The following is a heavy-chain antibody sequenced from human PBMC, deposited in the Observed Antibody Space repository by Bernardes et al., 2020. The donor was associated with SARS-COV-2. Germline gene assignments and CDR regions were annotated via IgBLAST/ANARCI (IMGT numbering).Heavy chain of an antibody. Sequence: PVKGRFTISRDNAKNSLYLQMNSLRAEDTAVYYCARRLLGYCSGGSCYSYFDYWGQGTLVTVSS. V-gene: IGHV3-21*01. D-gene: IGHD2-15*01. CDR3: ARRLLGYCSGGSCYSYFDY. J-gene: IGHJ4*02.